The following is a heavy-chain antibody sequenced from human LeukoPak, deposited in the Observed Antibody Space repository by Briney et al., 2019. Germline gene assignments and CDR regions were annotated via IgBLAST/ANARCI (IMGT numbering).Heavy chain of an antibody. Sequence: KPGESLKISCKGSGYSFTSYWIGWVRQMPGKGLEWMGIIYPGDSDTRYSPSFQGQVTISADKSISTAYLQWSSLKASDTAMYYCARQVVPAAMVPNWFDPWGQGTLVTVSS. CDR3: ARQVVPAAMVPNWFDP. CDR1: GYSFTSYW. CDR2: IYPGDSDT. D-gene: IGHD2-2*01. J-gene: IGHJ5*02. V-gene: IGHV5-51*01.